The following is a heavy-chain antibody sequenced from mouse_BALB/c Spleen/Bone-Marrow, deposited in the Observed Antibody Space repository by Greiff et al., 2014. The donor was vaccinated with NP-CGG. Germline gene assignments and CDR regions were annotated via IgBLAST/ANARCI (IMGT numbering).Heavy chain of an antibody. CDR1: GFTFSSYG. J-gene: IGHJ1*01. CDR2: ITSGGSHT. V-gene: IGHV5-6*02. CDR3: ARRGYDNSYWYFGV. D-gene: IGHD2-10*02. Sequence: EVKLVESGGDLVKPGGSLKLSCAASGFTFSSYGMSWVRRTPDKRLEWVATITSGGSHTYYPDSVKGRFTISRDNAKNTLYLQMSSLKSEDTAIYYCARRGYDNSYWYFGVWGAGTTVTVSS.